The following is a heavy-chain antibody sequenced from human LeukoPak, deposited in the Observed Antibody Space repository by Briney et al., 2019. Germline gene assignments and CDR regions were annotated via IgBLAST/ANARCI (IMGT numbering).Heavy chain of an antibody. V-gene: IGHV5-51*01. CDR3: ARRFSSSWYYFDY. CDR1: GYSFTTYW. Sequence: GESLKISCKGSGYSFTTYWIGWVRQMPGKGLEWMEIIYPDDSDTVYSPSFQGQVTISADKSISTAYLQWSSLKASDTAVYYCARRFSSSWYYFDYWGQGTLVTVSS. J-gene: IGHJ4*02. D-gene: IGHD6-13*01. CDR2: IYPDDSDT.